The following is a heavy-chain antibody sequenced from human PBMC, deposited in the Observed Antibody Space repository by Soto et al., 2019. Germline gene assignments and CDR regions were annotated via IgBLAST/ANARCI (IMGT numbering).Heavy chain of an antibody. CDR3: AKGVYYYDSSGPFDY. J-gene: IGHJ4*02. CDR1: GFTFSSYG. Sequence: HPGGSLRLSCAASGFTFSSYGMHWVRQAPGKGLEWVAVISYDGSNKYYADSVKGRFTISRDNSKNTLYLQMNSLRAEDTAVYYCAKGVYYYDSSGPFDYWGQGTLVTVSS. V-gene: IGHV3-30*18. D-gene: IGHD3-22*01. CDR2: ISYDGSNK.